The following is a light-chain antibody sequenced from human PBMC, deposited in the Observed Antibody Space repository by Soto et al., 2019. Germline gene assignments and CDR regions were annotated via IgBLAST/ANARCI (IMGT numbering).Light chain of an antibody. J-gene: IGLJ1*01. V-gene: IGLV1-40*01. Sequence: QSVLTQPPSVSGALGQRVTISCTGSSSNIGAGYDVHWYQQLPGTAPKLLIYGNSNRPSGVPDRFSGSKSGTSAYLAITGLQAEDEADYYCQSYDSSLSGLVFGTGTNLTVL. CDR2: GNS. CDR3: QSYDSSLSGLV. CDR1: SSNIGAGYD.